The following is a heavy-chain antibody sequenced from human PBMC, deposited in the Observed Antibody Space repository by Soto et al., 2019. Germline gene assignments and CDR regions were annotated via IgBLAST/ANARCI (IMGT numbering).Heavy chain of an antibody. V-gene: IGHV4-59*01. Sequence: KPSETLSLTCTVSGGSIRSYCWTWIRQPPGEGLEWIGCICNSGTTNYNPSLKSRVTISIDTPKNQFSLKLSSVAAADTAVYYCAIGDSAGAAAAGALDYWGQGTLVTVSS. CDR1: GGSIRSYC. J-gene: IGHJ4*02. D-gene: IGHD6-13*01. CDR3: AIGDSAGAAAAGALDY. CDR2: ICNSGTT.